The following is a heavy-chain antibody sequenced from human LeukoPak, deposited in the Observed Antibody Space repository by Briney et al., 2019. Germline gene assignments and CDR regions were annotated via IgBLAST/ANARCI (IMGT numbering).Heavy chain of an antibody. V-gene: IGHV4-39*01. CDR3: ANYGDYERRFDY. J-gene: IGHJ4*02. CDR2: IYYSGST. D-gene: IGHD4-17*01. CDR1: GGSISSSSYY. Sequence: SSETLSLTCTVSGGSISSSSYYWGWIRQPPGKGLESIGSIYYSGSTYYSPSLKSRVTISVDTSKNQFSLKLSSVTAADTAVYYCANYGDYERRFDYWGQGTLDTVSS.